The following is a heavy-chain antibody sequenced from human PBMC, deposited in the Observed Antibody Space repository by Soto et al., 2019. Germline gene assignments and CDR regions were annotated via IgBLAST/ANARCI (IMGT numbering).Heavy chain of an antibody. D-gene: IGHD1-26*01. V-gene: IGHV6-1*01. CDR3: ARGWVNYSPLDF. CDR1: ADSVSSHTSS. J-gene: IGHJ4*02. CDR2: TYYWATWKN. Sequence: TLSLACAISADSVSSHTSSWHWIRTSPSRGLEWLGRTYYWATWKNDYEESVKSRITVNPDTSNNQFSLQLNSATPDDTAVYYCARGWVNYSPLDFWSQGTLVTVSS.